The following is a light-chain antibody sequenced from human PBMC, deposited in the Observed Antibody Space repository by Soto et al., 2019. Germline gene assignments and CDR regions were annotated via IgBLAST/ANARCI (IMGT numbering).Light chain of an antibody. CDR3: QHFNSWPLL. CDR1: QNVNNR. Sequence: EIVMTQSPAMLSVSPGERATLSCRASQNVNNRLAWYKQKAGQPPRLLIYGASTRATGIPARFSGNGSGTEFTFTISSLQSEDFAVYYCQHFNSWPLLFGQGTKVDIK. V-gene: IGKV3-15*01. J-gene: IGKJ1*01. CDR2: GAS.